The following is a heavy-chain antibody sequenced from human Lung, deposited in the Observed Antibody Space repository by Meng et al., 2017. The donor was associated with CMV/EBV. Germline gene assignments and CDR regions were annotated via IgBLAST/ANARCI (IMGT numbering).Heavy chain of an antibody. Sequence: SXTXSLXCPVSGYSISSGYYWGWIRQPPGQGLEWIGRIYHSGSTYYNPSLKSRVTISVDTSKTQFSLKLSSLTAADTAVYYCARVSCSSTSCYDYLGQGTLVTVSS. CDR2: IYHSGST. D-gene: IGHD2-2*01. CDR3: ARVSCSSTSCYDY. CDR1: GYSISSGYY. J-gene: IGHJ4*02. V-gene: IGHV4-38-2*02.